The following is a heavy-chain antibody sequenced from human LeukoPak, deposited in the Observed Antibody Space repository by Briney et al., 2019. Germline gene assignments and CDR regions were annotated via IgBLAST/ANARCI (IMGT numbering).Heavy chain of an antibody. CDR1: GYTFANYG. V-gene: IGHV1-18*01. D-gene: IGHD3-22*01. Sequence: ASVKVSCKASGYTFANYGISWVRQAPGQGLEWMGWISAYNGNTNYAQKPQGRVTMTTDTSTSTAYMELRSLRSDDTAVYYCARAPLGDYDGSGPHNAFDIWGQGTMVTVSS. J-gene: IGHJ3*02. CDR2: ISAYNGNT. CDR3: ARAPLGDYDGSGPHNAFDI.